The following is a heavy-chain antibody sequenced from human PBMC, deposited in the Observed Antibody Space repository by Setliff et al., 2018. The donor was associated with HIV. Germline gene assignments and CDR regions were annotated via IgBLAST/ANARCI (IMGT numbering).Heavy chain of an antibody. Sequence: SETLSLTCTVSGGSISNSRYYWSWIRQPPGKGLEWTGSIYYSGSTYYNPSLKNRVTISVDTSKNQLSLRLSSVTAGDTAVYYCTRRRGPMVRGVDPTPSYYFDYWGQGTPVTVSS. D-gene: IGHD3-10*01. V-gene: IGHV4-39*01. CDR3: TRRRGPMVRGVDPTPSYYFDY. CDR2: IYYSGST. J-gene: IGHJ4*02. CDR1: GGSISNSRYY.